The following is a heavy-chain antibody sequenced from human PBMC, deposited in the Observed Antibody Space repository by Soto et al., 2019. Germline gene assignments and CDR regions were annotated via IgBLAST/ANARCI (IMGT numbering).Heavy chain of an antibody. D-gene: IGHD4-17*01. CDR3: ARDPPTVTTLFDPTRHYYYYGMDV. V-gene: IGHV1-3*01. CDR1: GYTFTSYA. Sequence: QVQLVQSGAEVKKPGASVKVSCKASGYTFTSYAMHWVRQAPGQRLEWMGWINAGNGNTKYSQKFQGRVTITRDTSASTAYMELSSLRSEDTAVYYCARDPPTVTTLFDPTRHYYYYGMDVWGQGTTVTVSS. J-gene: IGHJ6*02. CDR2: INAGNGNT.